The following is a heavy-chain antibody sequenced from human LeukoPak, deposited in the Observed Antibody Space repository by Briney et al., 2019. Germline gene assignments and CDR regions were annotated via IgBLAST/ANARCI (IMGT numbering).Heavy chain of an antibody. CDR3: ARDSYPPY. CDR1: GFTFSSFG. CDR2: ILYDGTNK. D-gene: IGHD6-6*01. J-gene: IGHJ4*02. Sequence: GGSLRLSCAASGFTFSSFGMHWVRQAPGQGLEWVAFILYDGTNKYYADSVKGRFTISRDNSKNTLYLQMNSLRAEDTAVYYCARDSYPPYWGQGTLVTVSS. V-gene: IGHV3-30*02.